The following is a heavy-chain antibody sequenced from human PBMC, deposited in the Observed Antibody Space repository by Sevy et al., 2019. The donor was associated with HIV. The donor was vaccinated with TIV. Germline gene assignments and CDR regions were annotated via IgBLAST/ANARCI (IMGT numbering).Heavy chain of an antibody. CDR1: GYSFTSYW. CDR3: ARRGDSSGYSFDY. Sequence: GESLKISCKGSGYSFTSYWIGWVRQMPGKGLEWVGIIYPGDSDTRYSQSFQGQVTISADKSISTAYLQWSSLKASDTAMYYCARRGDSSGYSFDYWGQGTLVTVSS. V-gene: IGHV5-51*01. CDR2: IYPGDSDT. J-gene: IGHJ4*02. D-gene: IGHD3-22*01.